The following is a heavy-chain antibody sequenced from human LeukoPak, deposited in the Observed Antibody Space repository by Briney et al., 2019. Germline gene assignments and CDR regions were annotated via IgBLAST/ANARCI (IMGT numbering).Heavy chain of an antibody. Sequence: GGSLRLSCAASGFTFSNYWVHWVRQAPGKGLVWVSRINRDGSTTNYADSVKGRFTVSRDNAKNTLNLQMNSLGAEDTAVYYYERDKKSGESSEIDYWGQGTLVTVSS. V-gene: IGHV3-74*01. D-gene: IGHD3-10*01. CDR3: ERDKKSGESSEIDY. CDR2: INRDGSTT. J-gene: IGHJ4*02. CDR1: GFTFSNYW.